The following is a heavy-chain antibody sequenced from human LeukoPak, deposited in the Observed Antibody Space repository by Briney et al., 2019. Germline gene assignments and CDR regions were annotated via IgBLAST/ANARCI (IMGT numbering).Heavy chain of an antibody. Sequence: PSETLSLTCAVSGGPISSNNWWSWVRQPPGKGLEWIGDIYHSGSTKYNPSLKSRVTISVDKSKNQFSLKLSSVTAADTAVYYCARFAPGYCSSTSCYSFGNAFDIWGQGTMVTVSS. CDR2: IYHSGST. J-gene: IGHJ3*02. CDR3: ARFAPGYCSSTSCYSFGNAFDI. CDR1: GGPISSNNW. D-gene: IGHD2-2*01. V-gene: IGHV4-4*02.